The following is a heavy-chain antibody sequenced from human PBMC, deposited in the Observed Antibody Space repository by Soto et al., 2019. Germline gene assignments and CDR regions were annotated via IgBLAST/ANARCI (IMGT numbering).Heavy chain of an antibody. CDR1: GYTFTGYY. V-gene: IGHV1-2*04. CDR2: INPNSGGT. D-gene: IGHD3-3*01. J-gene: IGHJ4*02. Sequence: ASVKVSCKASGYTFTGYYMHWVRQAPGQGLEWMGWINPNSGGTNYAQKFQGWVTMTRDTSISTAYMELSRLRSDDTAVYYCARELAPVCGVVIMGAFDYWGQGTLVTVSS. CDR3: ARELAPVCGVVIMGAFDY.